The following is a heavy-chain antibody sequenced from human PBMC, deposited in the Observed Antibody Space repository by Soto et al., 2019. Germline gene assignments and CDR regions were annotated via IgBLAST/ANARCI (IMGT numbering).Heavy chain of an antibody. J-gene: IGHJ6*02. CDR2: IWYDGSNK. CDR3: ARSLDPPYYYGMDV. D-gene: IGHD1-1*01. CDR1: GFSFRTYG. V-gene: IGHV3-33*01. Sequence: QVQLVESGGGVVQPGRSVRLSCVASGFSFRTYGMHWVRQAPGKGLEWVAVIWYDGSNKYYSDSVKGRFSISRDNSKNTLYLRINSLRAEDTAVYYCARSLDPPYYYGMDVWGQGTTVTVSS.